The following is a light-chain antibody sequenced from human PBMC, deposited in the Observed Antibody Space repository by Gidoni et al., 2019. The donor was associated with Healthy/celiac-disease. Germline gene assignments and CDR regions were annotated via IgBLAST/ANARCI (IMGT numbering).Light chain of an antibody. CDR2: DEA. Sequence: IQLTPSPSSLSASVGDRVTITCQASQDISNYLNWYQQKPGKAPKLLIYDEANLETGVPSRFSGSGSGTDFTFTISSMQQEDIATYYCQQYDNRPICTFGPGTKVDIK. V-gene: IGKV1-33*01. CDR3: QQYDNRPICT. CDR1: QDISNY. J-gene: IGKJ3*01.